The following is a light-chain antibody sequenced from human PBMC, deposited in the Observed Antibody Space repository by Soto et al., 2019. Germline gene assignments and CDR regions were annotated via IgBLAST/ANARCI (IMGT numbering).Light chain of an antibody. Sequence: QSVLTQPASVSGSPGQSITISCTGISSDVGGYNYVSWYQQHPGKAPKLMIYEVSNRPSGVSNRFSGSKSGNTASLTISGLQAEDEADYYCSSYTSSSTLVFGTRTKLTVL. V-gene: IGLV2-14*01. J-gene: IGLJ1*01. CDR3: SSYTSSSTLV. CDR2: EVS. CDR1: SSDVGGYNY.